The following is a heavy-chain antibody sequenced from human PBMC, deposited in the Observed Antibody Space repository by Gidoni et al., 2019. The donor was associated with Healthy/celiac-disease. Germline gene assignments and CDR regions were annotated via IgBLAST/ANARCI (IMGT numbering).Heavy chain of an antibody. Sequence: EVQLLESGGGLVQPGGSLRLSCAASGFTFSSYAMSWVRQAPGKGVGWVSAISGSGGSTYYADSVKGRFTISRVNSKNTLYLQMNSLRAEDTAVYYCAKGGGIAAIWDYFDYWGQGTLVTVSS. CDR2: ISGSGGST. CDR1: GFTFSSYA. CDR3: AKGGGIAAIWDYFDY. D-gene: IGHD6-25*01. V-gene: IGHV3-23*01. J-gene: IGHJ4*02.